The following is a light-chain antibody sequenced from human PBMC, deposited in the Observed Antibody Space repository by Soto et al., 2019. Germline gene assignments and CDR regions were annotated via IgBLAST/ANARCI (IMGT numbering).Light chain of an antibody. V-gene: IGLV4-69*01. CDR3: QTWGTGIAV. J-gene: IGLJ7*01. Sequence: QAVLTQSPSASASLGASVTLTCTLSSGHSSYAIAWHQQQPERGPRYLMKINSDGSHSKGDGIPDRFSGSSSGAERFLIISSLHSEDEADYYCQTWGTGIAVFGGGTQLTVL. CDR1: SGHSSYA. CDR2: INSDGSH.